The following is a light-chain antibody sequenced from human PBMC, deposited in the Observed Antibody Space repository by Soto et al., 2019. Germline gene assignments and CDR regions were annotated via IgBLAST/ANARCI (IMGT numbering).Light chain of an antibody. CDR1: QSINNW. V-gene: IGKV1-5*03. CDR2: KAS. J-gene: IGKJ1*01. Sequence: DIQMTQSPSTLSASVGDRVTITCRASQSINNWVAWYQQKPGKAPKLFIFKASTLEIGVPSRFSGSGSGTEFALSISSLQPDDFATYFCQQYESFPLTFGQGTKVEIK. CDR3: QQYESFPLT.